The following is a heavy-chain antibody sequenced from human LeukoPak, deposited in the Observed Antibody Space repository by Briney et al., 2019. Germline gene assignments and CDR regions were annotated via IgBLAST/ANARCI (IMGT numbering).Heavy chain of an antibody. CDR2: VDPGDGET. D-gene: IGHD2-2*01. CDR3: ATADCSSTSCYLDY. Sequence: ASVKVSCKVSGYTFTDYYMHWVQQVPGKGLEWMGLVDPGDGETIYAEKFQGRVTITADTSTDTAYMELSSLRSEDTAVYYCATADCSSTSCYLDYWGQGTLVTVSS. J-gene: IGHJ4*02. V-gene: IGHV1-69-2*01. CDR1: GYTFTDYY.